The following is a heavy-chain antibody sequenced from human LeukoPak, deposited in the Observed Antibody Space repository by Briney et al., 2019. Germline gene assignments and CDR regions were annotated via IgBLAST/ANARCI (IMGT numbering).Heavy chain of an antibody. J-gene: IGHJ3*02. CDR1: GYTFTGYY. CDR2: INPNSGGT. D-gene: IGHD2-15*01. V-gene: IGHV1-2*02. CDR3: ASPVYCSGGSCYSAFDI. Sequence: GASVEVSCKASGYTFTGYYMHWVRQAPGQGLEWMGWINPNSGGTNYAQKFQGRVTMTRDTSISTAYMELSRLRSDDTAVYYCASPVYCSGGSCYSAFDIWGQGTMVTVSS.